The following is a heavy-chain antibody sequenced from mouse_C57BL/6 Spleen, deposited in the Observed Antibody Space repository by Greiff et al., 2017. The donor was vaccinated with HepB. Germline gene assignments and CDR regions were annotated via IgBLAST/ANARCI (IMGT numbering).Heavy chain of an antibody. J-gene: IGHJ2*01. CDR3: ARDYGSSYDYFDD. V-gene: IGHV1-7*01. CDR2: INPSSGYT. Sequence: QVQLQQSGAELAKPGASVKLSCTASGYTFTSYWMHWVKQRPGQGLEWIGYINPSSGYTKYNQKFKDKATLTADKSSSTAYMQLSSLTDEDAAVYDCARDYGSSYDYFDDWGKGTTLTVSS. D-gene: IGHD1-1*01. CDR1: GYTFTSYW.